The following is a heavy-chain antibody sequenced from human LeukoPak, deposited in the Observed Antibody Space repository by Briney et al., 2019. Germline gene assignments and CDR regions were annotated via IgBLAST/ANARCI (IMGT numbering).Heavy chain of an antibody. D-gene: IGHD3-22*01. CDR3: ARHGLYDSSGYYWFY. J-gene: IGHJ4*02. V-gene: IGHV5-51*01. CDR1: GYSFNTYW. Sequence: GESLKISCKGSGYSFNTYWIGWVRQMPGKGLEWMGFIYAGDSDTRYSPSFQGQVTISVDKSLSTAYLLWSSLKASDTAMYYCARHGLYDSSGYYWFYWGQGTLVTVSS. CDR2: IYAGDSDT.